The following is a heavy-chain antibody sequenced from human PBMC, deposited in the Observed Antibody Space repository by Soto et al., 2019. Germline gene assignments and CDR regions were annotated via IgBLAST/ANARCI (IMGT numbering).Heavy chain of an antibody. D-gene: IGHD2-15*01. J-gene: IGHJ4*02. Sequence: ASVKVSCKASGYTFTSYDINWVRQATGQGLEWMGWMNPNSGNTGYAQKFQGRVTMTRNTSISTAYMELSSLRSEDTAVYYCATGSVVVTDFDYWGQGPLVTVSS. CDR3: ATGSVVVTDFDY. CDR2: MNPNSGNT. CDR1: GYTFTSYD. V-gene: IGHV1-8*01.